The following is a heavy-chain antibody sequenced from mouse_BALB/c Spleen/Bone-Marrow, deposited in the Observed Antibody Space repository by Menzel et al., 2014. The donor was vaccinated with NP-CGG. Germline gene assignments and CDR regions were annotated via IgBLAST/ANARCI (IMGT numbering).Heavy chain of an antibody. D-gene: IGHD1-2*01. V-gene: IGHV5-17*02. CDR2: ISGGSSTI. Sequence: EVKLVESGGGLVQPGGSRKLSCAVSGFTFSSFGMHWVRQAPEKELEWVAYISGGSSTIYYADTVKGRFTNSRDNPKNTLFPQMTSLRSEDTAMYYCARGVYGYVKYAMDYWGQGTSVTVSS. J-gene: IGHJ4*01. CDR1: GFTFSSFG. CDR3: ARGVYGYVKYAMDY.